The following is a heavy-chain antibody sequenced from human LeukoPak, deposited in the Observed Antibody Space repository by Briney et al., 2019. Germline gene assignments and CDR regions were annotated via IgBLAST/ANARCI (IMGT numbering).Heavy chain of an antibody. CDR1: GGSISSGGYY. CDR3: ARGRMTTVVTPAYLFDY. CDR2: IYHSGST. V-gene: IGHV4-30-2*01. J-gene: IGHJ4*02. D-gene: IGHD4-23*01. Sequence: SETLSLTCTVSGGSISSGGYYWSWIRQPPGKGLEWIGYIYHSGSTYYNPSLKSRVTISVDRSKNQFSLKLSSVTAADTAVYYCARGRMTTVVTPAYLFDYWGQGTLVTVSS.